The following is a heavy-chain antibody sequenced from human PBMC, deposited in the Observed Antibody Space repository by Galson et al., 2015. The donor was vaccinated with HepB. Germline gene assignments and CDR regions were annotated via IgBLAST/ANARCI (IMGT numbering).Heavy chain of an antibody. J-gene: IGHJ4*02. CDR3: ARANWGGNSPLDY. Sequence: SVKVSCKASGYPFTSYGFSWVRQAPGQGLEWMGWINAYDGHTNYAQKLQGRVTMTTHTSTSTAYMELRSLRSDDTAVYYCARANWGGNSPLDYWGQGTLVTVSS. CDR2: INAYDGHT. CDR1: GYPFTSYG. D-gene: IGHD4-23*01. V-gene: IGHV1-18*01.